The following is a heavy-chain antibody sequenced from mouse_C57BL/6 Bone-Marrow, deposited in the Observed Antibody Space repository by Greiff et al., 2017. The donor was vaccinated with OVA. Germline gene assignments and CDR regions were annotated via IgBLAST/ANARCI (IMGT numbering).Heavy chain of an antibody. V-gene: IGHV2-4*01. D-gene: IGHD2-5*01. CDR2: IWSGGST. Sequence: QLQLKESGPGLVPPSQSLSIPCTVSGFSLTSYGVHWVRQPPGKGLEWLGVIWSGGSTDYNAAFISRLSISKDNSKSQVFFKMNSLQADDTAIYYCAKNSGYYSNYDFDYWGQGTTLTVSS. CDR1: GFSLTSYG. CDR3: AKNSGYYSNYDFDY. J-gene: IGHJ2*01.